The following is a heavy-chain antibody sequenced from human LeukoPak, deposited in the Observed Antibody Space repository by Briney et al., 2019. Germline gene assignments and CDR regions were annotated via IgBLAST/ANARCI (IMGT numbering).Heavy chain of an antibody. CDR3: ASSLVG. J-gene: IGHJ4*02. Sequence: GGSLTLSCAASRFTFRSYWMTWVRQAPGKGLEWVASIKQDGSEKYYVDSVKGRFTISRDNAKNSLHLQMNSLRAEDTAVYYCASSLVGWGQGTLVTVSS. V-gene: IGHV3-7*01. CDR2: IKQDGSEK. CDR1: RFTFRSYW. D-gene: IGHD2-8*02.